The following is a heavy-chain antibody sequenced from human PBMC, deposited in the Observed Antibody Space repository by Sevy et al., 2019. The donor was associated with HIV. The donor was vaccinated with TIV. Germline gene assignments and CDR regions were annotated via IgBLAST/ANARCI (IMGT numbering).Heavy chain of an antibody. CDR3: ARNVGDYVFRYFDL. J-gene: IGHJ2*01. CDR1: GGSISRGQFY. Sequence: SETLSLICTVSGGSISRGQFYWAWLRQPAGKGLEWIGRVHNTGSATYNPSLSNRVGMSVDTSKNQFSLTLSSVTAADTAVYYCARNVGDYVFRYFDLWGRGALVTVSS. CDR2: VHNTGSA. D-gene: IGHD4-17*01. V-gene: IGHV4-61*02.